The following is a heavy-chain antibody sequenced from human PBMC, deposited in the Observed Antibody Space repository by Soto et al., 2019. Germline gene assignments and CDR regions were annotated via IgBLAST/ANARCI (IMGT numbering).Heavy chain of an antibody. D-gene: IGHD3-3*01. CDR2: ISAYNGNT. J-gene: IGHJ5*02. CDR3: ARDAVRLRFLEWPPNWFDP. CDR1: GYTFTSYG. Sequence: ASVKVSCKASGYTFTSYGISWVRQAPGQGLEWMGWISAYNGNTNYAQKLQGRVTMTTDTSTSTAYMELRSLRSDDTAVYYCARDAVRLRFLEWPPNWFDPWGQGTLVTVSS. V-gene: IGHV1-18*01.